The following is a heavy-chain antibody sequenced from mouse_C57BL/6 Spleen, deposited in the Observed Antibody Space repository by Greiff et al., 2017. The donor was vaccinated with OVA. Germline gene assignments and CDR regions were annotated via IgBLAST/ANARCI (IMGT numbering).Heavy chain of an antibody. CDR2: ISSGSSTI. J-gene: IGHJ4*01. D-gene: IGHD2-5*01. V-gene: IGHV5-17*01. CDR3: ARGSNLYYAMDY. Sequence: EVHLVESGGGLVKPGGSLKLSCAASGFTFSDYGMHWVRQAPEKGLEWVAYISSGSSTIYYADTVKGRFTISRDNAKNTLFLQMTSLRSEDTAMYYCARGSNLYYAMDYWGQGTSVTVSS. CDR1: GFTFSDYG.